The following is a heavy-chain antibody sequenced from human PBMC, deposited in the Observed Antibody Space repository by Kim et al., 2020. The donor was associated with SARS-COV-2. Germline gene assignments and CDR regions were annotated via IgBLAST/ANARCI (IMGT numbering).Heavy chain of an antibody. D-gene: IGHD1-26*01. J-gene: IGHJ4*02. CDR1: GGSISSSSYY. V-gene: IGHV4-39*01. CDR2: IYYSGST. Sequence: SETLSLTCTVSGGSISSSSYYWGWIRQPPGKGLEWIGSIYYSGSTYYNPSLKSRVTISVDTSKNQFSLKLSSVTAADTAVYYCARLRVGATRQVQLFDYWGQGTLVTVSS. CDR3: ARLRVGATRQVQLFDY.